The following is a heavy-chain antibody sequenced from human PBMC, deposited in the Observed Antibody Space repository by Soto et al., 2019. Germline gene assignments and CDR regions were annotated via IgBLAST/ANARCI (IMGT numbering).Heavy chain of an antibody. CDR2: IYSGGST. D-gene: IGHD7-27*01. Sequence: GGSLRLSCAASGFPVSSNYMSWVRQAPGKGLEWVSVIYSGGSTYYADSVKGRFTISRDNSKNTLYLQMNSLRAEDTAVYYCARDHISGAYYYYGMDVWGQGTTVTVSS. J-gene: IGHJ6*02. CDR3: ARDHISGAYYYYGMDV. V-gene: IGHV3-53*01. CDR1: GFPVSSNY.